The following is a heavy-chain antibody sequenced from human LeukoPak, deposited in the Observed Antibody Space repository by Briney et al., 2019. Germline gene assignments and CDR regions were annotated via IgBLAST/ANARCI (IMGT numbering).Heavy chain of an antibody. CDR2: ITGSGDST. Sequence: GASLRLSCVASGFTFSNYAMSWVRQAPGKGLEWVSAITGSGDSTFNADSVKGRFTISRDNSKNTLHLQMNNLRAEDTAVYYCAKSRIVVVTAIDYWGQGILVTVS. V-gene: IGHV3-23*01. D-gene: IGHD2-21*02. CDR1: GFTFSNYA. J-gene: IGHJ4*02. CDR3: AKSRIVVVTAIDY.